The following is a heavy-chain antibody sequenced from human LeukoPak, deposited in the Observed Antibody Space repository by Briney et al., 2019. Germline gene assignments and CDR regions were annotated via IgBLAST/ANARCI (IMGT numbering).Heavy chain of an antibody. CDR3: ARGRRKYYYDSSGCIDP. V-gene: IGHV4-39*07. Sequence: PSETLSLTCTVSGGSVSSGSYYWSWIRQPPGKGLEWIGEINHSGSTNYNPSLKSRVTISVDTSKNQFSLKLSSVTAADTAVYYCARGRRKYYYDSSGCIDPWGQGTLVTVSS. CDR2: INHSGST. CDR1: GGSVSSGSYY. D-gene: IGHD3-22*01. J-gene: IGHJ5*02.